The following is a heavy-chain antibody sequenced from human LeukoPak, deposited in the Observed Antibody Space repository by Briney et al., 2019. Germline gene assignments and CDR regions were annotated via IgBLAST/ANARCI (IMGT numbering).Heavy chain of an antibody. V-gene: IGHV3-30*02. Sequence: GGSLRLSCAASGFTFSNFGMHWVRQAPGKGLEWVAFIRFDGTSEFYADSVKARFTISRDNSKNTLYLQMNSLRPEDTAIYYCAKLFESGTYNNFFHYWDQGTLVTVSS. CDR2: IRFDGTSE. CDR1: GFTFSNFG. J-gene: IGHJ4*02. D-gene: IGHD3-10*01. CDR3: AKLFESGTYNNFFHY.